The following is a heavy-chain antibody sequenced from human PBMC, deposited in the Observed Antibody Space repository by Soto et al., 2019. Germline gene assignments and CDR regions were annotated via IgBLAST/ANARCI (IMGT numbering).Heavy chain of an antibody. V-gene: IGHV4-59*12. J-gene: IGHJ4*02. CDR3: ARVRTSRDTDY. CDR2: IFHRGST. Sequence: SETLSLTCNVSGASINTYYWSLIRQPPQKGLEWIGYIFHRGSTTYNPSIKSRVTISIDASKKYFSLRLNSVTAADTAVYYCARVRTSRDTDYWGQGIRVPVSS. CDR1: GASINTYY. D-gene: IGHD1-7*01.